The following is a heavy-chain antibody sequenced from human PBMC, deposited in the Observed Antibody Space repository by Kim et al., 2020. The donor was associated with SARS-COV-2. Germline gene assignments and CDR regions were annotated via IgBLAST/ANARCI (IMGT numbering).Heavy chain of an antibody. J-gene: IGHJ5*02. V-gene: IGHV4-59*09. CDR3: ARGGRYSGYDWEWFDP. Sequence: TPQSRVTISGDTSKNQFSLKLSSVTAADTAVYYCARGGRYSGYDWEWFDPWGQGTLVTVSS. D-gene: IGHD5-12*01.